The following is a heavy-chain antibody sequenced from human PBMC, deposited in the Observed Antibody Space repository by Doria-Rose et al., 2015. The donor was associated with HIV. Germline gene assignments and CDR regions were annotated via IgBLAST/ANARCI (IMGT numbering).Heavy chain of an antibody. V-gene: IGHV2-26*01. Sequence: QITLKESGPMLVKPTETLTLTCTVSGVSLSSPGMGVSWIRQPPGKALEWLANIFSDDERSYKTSLKSRLTIVRGTSKSQVVLTMTDMDPVDTATYYCARIKSSRWYHKYYFDFWGQGTLVIVSA. J-gene: IGHJ4*02. CDR2: IFSDDER. CDR1: GVSLSSPGMG. CDR3: ARIKSSRWYHKYYFDF. D-gene: IGHD6-13*01.